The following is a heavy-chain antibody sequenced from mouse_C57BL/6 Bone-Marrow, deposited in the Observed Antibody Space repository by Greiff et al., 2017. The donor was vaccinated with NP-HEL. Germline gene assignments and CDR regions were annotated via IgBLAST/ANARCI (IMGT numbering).Heavy chain of an antibody. V-gene: IGHV1-53*01. CDR3: ARLEGLYYYGSSYDY. D-gene: IGHD1-1*01. CDR2: INPSNGGT. CDR1: GHTFTSYW. Sequence: QVQLQQSGTELVKPGASVKLSCKASGHTFTSYWMHWVKQRPGQGLEWIGNINPSNGGTNYNEKFKSKATLTVDKSSSTAYMQLSSLTSEDSAVYYCARLEGLYYYGSSYDYWGQGTTLTVSS. J-gene: IGHJ2*01.